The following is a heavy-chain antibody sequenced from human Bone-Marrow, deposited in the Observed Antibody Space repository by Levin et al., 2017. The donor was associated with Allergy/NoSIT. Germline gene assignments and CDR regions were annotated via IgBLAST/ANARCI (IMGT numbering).Heavy chain of an antibody. Sequence: SCSASGFTFSSYRMNWVRQAPGKGLEWVSYISSGSNTMYYADSVKGRFTISRDNAKNSLYLQMNNLRAEDTAVYYCATPEWVEDWGQGTLVTVSS. D-gene: IGHD1-26*01. CDR3: ATPEWVED. J-gene: IGHJ4*02. CDR1: GFTFSSYR. V-gene: IGHV3-48*04. CDR2: ISSGSNTM.